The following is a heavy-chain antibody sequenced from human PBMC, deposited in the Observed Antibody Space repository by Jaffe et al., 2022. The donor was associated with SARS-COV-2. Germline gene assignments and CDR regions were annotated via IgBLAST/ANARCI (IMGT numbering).Heavy chain of an antibody. V-gene: IGHV3-30*18. CDR2: ISYDGSNK. D-gene: IGHD3-10*01. CDR1: GFTFSSYG. CDR3: AKDDAGKNYYGSGLPDY. J-gene: IGHJ4*02. Sequence: QVQLVESGGGVVQPGRSLRLSCAASGFTFSSYGMHWVRQAPGKGLEWVAVISYDGSNKYYADSVKGRFTISRDNSKNTLYLQMNSLRAEDTAVYYCAKDDAGKNYYGSGLPDYWGQGTLVTVSS.